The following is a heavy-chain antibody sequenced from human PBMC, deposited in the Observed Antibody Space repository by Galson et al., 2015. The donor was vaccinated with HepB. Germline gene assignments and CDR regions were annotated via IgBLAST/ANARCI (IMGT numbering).Heavy chain of an antibody. CDR1: GFTFRSFA. J-gene: IGHJ6*02. Sequence: SLRLSCAASGFTFRSFAMHWVRQAPGKGLEWVAVISYDGSNKYYADSVKGRFTISRDNSKNTLYLQMNSLRAEDTAVYYCAKDRGVGSGWHQYGMDVWGQGATVTVSS. CDR3: AKDRGVGSGWHQYGMDV. V-gene: IGHV3-30*04. CDR2: ISYDGSNK. D-gene: IGHD6-19*01.